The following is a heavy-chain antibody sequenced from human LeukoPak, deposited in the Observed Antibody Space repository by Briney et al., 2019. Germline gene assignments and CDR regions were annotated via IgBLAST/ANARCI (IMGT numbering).Heavy chain of an antibody. CDR3: ARITYYYDSSGYPDI. J-gene: IGHJ3*02. Sequence: PSETLPLTCAVYGGSFSGYYWSWIRQPPGKGLEWIGEINHSGSTNYNPSLKSRVTISVDTSKNQFSLKLSSVTAADTAVYYCARITYYYDSSGYPDIWGQGTMVTVSS. D-gene: IGHD3-22*01. CDR1: GGSFSGYY. CDR2: INHSGST. V-gene: IGHV4-34*01.